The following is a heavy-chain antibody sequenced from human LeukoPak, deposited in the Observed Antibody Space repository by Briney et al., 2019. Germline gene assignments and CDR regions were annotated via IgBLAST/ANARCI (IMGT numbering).Heavy chain of an antibody. V-gene: IGHV4-39*07. Sequence: PSETLSLTCTVSGGSISSSSYYWGWIRQPPGKGLEWIGSIYYSGSTYYNPSLKSRVTISIDTSKDQFSLKLSSVTAADTAVYYCARGSLKYYYDSSGRHAFDIWGQGTMVTVSS. CDR3: ARGSLKYYYDSSGRHAFDI. CDR2: IYYSGST. CDR1: GGSISSSSYY. J-gene: IGHJ3*02. D-gene: IGHD3-22*01.